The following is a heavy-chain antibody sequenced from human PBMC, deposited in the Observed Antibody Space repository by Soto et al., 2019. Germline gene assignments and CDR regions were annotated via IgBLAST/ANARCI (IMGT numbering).Heavy chain of an antibody. CDR2: ISYDGSNK. CDR1: GFTFSSYA. J-gene: IGHJ4*02. D-gene: IGHD3-16*01. CDR3: AKDFLLWGSFPDPGASDY. Sequence: QVQLVESGGGVVQPGKSLRLSCAASGFTFSSYAIHWVRQAPGKGLEWVAVISYDGSNKNYADSVKGRFTISRDNSTHTVYLQMDSLRAEDTAVYYCAKDFLLWGSFPDPGASDYWGQGTLVIVSS. V-gene: IGHV3-30*18.